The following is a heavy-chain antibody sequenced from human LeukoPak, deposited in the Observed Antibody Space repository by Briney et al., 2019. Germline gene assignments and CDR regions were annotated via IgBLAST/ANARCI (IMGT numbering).Heavy chain of an antibody. CDR2: INHSGST. Sequence: PSETLSLTCAVYGGSFSGYYWSWIRQPPGKGLEWIGEINHSGSTNYNPSLKRRVTISVDTSKNQFSLKLSSVTAADTAVYYCARALGVYCSGGSCPDYYHYYMDVWGKGTTVTVSS. CDR1: GGSFSGYY. CDR3: ARALGVYCSGGSCPDYYHYYMDV. D-gene: IGHD2-15*01. V-gene: IGHV4-34*01. J-gene: IGHJ6*03.